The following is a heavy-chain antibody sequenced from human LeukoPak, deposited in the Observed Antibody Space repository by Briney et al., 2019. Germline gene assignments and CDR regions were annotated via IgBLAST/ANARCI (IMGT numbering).Heavy chain of an antibody. CDR3: AKDEVIVVVPAASIGY. V-gene: IGHV3-23*01. Sequence: PGGSLRLSCAASGFTFSSHAMSWVRQAPGKGLEWVSAISGSGGSTYYADSVKGRFTISRDNSKNTLYLQMNSLRAEDTAVYYCAKDEVIVVVPAASIGYWGQGTLVTVSS. CDR1: GFTFSSHA. D-gene: IGHD2-2*01. J-gene: IGHJ4*02. CDR2: ISGSGGST.